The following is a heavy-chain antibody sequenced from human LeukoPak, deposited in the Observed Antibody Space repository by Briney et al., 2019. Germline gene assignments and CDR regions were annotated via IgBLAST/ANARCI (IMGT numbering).Heavy chain of an antibody. D-gene: IGHD3-10*01. V-gene: IGHV3-30*03. Sequence: GGSLRLSCAASGFTFSSYGMHWVRQAPGKGLEWVAVISYDGSNKYYADSVKGRFTISRDNSKNTLYLQMNSLRAEDTAVYYCAFLWFGELESSPFDYWGQGTLVTVSS. CDR1: GFTFSSYG. CDR3: AFLWFGELESSPFDY. J-gene: IGHJ4*02. CDR2: ISYDGSNK.